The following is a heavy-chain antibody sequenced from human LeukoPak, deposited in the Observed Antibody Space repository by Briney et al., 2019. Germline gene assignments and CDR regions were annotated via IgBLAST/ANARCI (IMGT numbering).Heavy chain of an antibody. CDR1: GFTVSTNY. D-gene: IGHD4-17*01. Sequence: GGSLRLSCAVSGFTVSTNYMSWVRQAPGKGLEWVSVMYSGGSTYYADSVKGRFTISKDNSKNMMYLQMDSLGVDDTAIYYCAKGSNGDYDNWGQGTLVTVSS. CDR3: AKGSNGDYDN. V-gene: IGHV3-53*01. J-gene: IGHJ4*02. CDR2: MYSGGST.